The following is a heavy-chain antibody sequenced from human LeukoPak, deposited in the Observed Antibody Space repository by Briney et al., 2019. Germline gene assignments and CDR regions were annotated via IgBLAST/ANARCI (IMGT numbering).Heavy chain of an antibody. J-gene: IGHJ5*02. V-gene: IGHV1-2*02. CDR2: INPDSGGT. D-gene: IGHD1-14*01. Sequence: GASVKVSCKASGYTFTVYYMHWIRQAPGQGLEWMGWINPDSGGTKYAQKFQDRVTMTSDTSISTAYMELSRLRSDDTAVYYCARDHLLFRQPPSWFDPWGQGTLVTVSS. CDR1: GYTFTVYY. CDR3: ARDHLLFRQPPSWFDP.